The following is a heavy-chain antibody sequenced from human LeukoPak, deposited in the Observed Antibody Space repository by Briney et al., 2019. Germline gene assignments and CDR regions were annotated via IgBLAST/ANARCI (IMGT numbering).Heavy chain of an antibody. Sequence: GGSLRLSCEGSGFTFSDAWMNWVRQAPGKGLEWISYIGISSGNTKYADSVKGRFTTSGDNAKNSLYLQMNSLRVEDTAVYYCARDHNYAFDNWGQGTPVTVSS. D-gene: IGHD1-1*01. CDR2: IGISSGNT. V-gene: IGHV3-11*06. CDR1: GFTFSDAW. CDR3: ARDHNYAFDN. J-gene: IGHJ4*02.